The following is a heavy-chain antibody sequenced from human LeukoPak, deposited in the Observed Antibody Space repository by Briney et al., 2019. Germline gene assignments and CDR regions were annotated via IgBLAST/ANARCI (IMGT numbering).Heavy chain of an antibody. CDR3: TRDRAWNYFDY. CDR2: ISNDGSRK. V-gene: IGHV3-30*03. CDR1: GFTFSRHG. Sequence: GGSLRLSCAPSGFTFSRHGMHWVRQAPGKGLEWVAIISNDGSRKYYAHSVEGRFTISRDNSKNTLYLQMDSLRAEDTAVYYCTRDRAWNYFDYWGQGTLVTVSS. J-gene: IGHJ4*02. D-gene: IGHD3-3*01.